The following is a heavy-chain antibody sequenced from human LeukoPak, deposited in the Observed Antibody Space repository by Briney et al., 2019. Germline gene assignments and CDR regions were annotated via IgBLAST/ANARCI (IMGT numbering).Heavy chain of an antibody. D-gene: IGHD3-3*01. CDR1: GFTFANYW. CDR3: ARLREIPVFGVATKSTSYFDY. V-gene: IGHV3-7*01. Sequence: PGGSLRLSCAASGFTFANYWMSWVRQAPGKGLELVANIKQDRSEKYYVDSVKGRFTISRGNAKNSLYLQMNSLRAEDTAVYYCARLREIPVFGVATKSTSYFDYWGQGTLVTVSS. J-gene: IGHJ4*02. CDR2: IKQDRSEK.